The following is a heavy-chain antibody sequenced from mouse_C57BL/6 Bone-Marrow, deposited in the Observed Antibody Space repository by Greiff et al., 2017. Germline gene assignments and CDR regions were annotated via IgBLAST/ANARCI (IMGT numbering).Heavy chain of an antibody. CDR3: ARKRLGREWFAY. CDR2: IHPNSGST. Sequence: LQQPGAELVKPGASVKLSCKASGYTFTSYWMHRVKQRPGQGLEWIGMIHPNSGSTNYNEKFKSKATLTVDKSSSTAYMQLSSLTSEDSAVYYCARKRLGREWFAYWGQGTLVTVSA. J-gene: IGHJ3*01. CDR1: GYTFTSYW. V-gene: IGHV1-64*01. D-gene: IGHD3-2*02.